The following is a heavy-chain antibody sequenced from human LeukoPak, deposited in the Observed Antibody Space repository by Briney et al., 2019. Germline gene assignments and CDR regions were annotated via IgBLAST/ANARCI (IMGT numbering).Heavy chain of an antibody. D-gene: IGHD3-16*01. CDR2: ISSSSSYI. Sequence: PGGSLRLSCAASVFTFSSYSMNWVRQAPGKGLEWVSSISSSSSYIYYADSVKGRFTISRDNAKNSLYLQMNSLRAEDTAVYYCAKRQSRWGSIYYFDYWGQGTLVTVSS. V-gene: IGHV3-21*01. J-gene: IGHJ4*02. CDR1: VFTFSSYS. CDR3: AKRQSRWGSIYYFDY.